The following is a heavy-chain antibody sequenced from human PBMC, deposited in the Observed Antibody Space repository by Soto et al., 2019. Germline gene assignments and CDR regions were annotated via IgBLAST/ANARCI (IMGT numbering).Heavy chain of an antibody. J-gene: IGHJ3*02. D-gene: IGHD3-22*01. Sequence: PSETLSLTCTVSGGSISSGGYYWSWIRQHPGKGLEWIGYIYYSGSTYYNPSLKSRVTISVDTSKNQFSLKLSSVTAADTAVYYCARVVGYDSSGYYADFEIWGQGTMVTVSS. V-gene: IGHV4-31*03. CDR3: ARVVGYDSSGYYADFEI. CDR1: GGSISSGGYY. CDR2: IYYSGST.